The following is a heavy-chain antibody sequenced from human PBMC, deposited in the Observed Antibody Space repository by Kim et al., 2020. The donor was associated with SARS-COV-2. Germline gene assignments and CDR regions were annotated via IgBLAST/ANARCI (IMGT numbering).Heavy chain of an antibody. CDR1: GFTLTNAW. Sequence: GGSLRLSCAASGFTLTNAWMSWVRQAPGKGLEWVGRIKSKTDGGTTDYAAPVKGRFTISRDDSQNTLYLQMDSLKTEDTAVYYCTTGGGTRSSGYYSSGTYYYFGMDVWGQGTTVTVSS. J-gene: IGHJ6*02. CDR3: TTGGGTRSSGYYSSGTYYYFGMDV. D-gene: IGHD3-22*01. CDR2: IKSKTDGGTT. V-gene: IGHV3-15*05.